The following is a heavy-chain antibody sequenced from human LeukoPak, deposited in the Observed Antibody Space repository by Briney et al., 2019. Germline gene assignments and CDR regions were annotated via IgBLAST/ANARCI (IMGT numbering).Heavy chain of an antibody. V-gene: IGHV4-59*01. Sequence: SETLSLTCTVSGGSISSYYWSWIRQPPGKGLEWIGYIYYSGSTNYNPSLKSRVTISVDTSKNQFSLKLSSVTAADTAVYYCARGSLRSGYWAVPSYYYYGMDVWGQGTTVTVSS. CDR3: ARGSLRSGYWAVPSYYYYGMDV. CDR2: IYYSGST. CDR1: GGSISSYY. J-gene: IGHJ6*02. D-gene: IGHD3-22*01.